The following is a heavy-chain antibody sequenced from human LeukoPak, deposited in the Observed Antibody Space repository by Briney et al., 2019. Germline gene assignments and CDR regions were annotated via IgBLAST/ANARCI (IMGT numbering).Heavy chain of an antibody. CDR2: IIPIFGTA. V-gene: IGHV1-69*05. J-gene: IGHJ4*02. CDR1: GGTFSSYA. CDR3: ARGLIAARPITPFDY. D-gene: IGHD6-6*01. Sequence: SVKVSCKASGGTFSSYAISWVRQAPGQGLEWMGGIIPIFGTANYAQKFQGRVTITTDESTSTAYMELSSLRSEDTAVYYCARGLIAARPITPFDYWGQGTLVTVSS.